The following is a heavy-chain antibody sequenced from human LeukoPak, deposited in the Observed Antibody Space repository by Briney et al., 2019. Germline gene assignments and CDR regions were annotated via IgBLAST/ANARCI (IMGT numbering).Heavy chain of an antibody. CDR2: IKQDGSEK. Sequence: GGSLRLSCAASGFTFSSYWMSWVRQAPGKGLKWVANIKQDGSEKYYVDSVKGRFTISRDNAKNSLYLQMNSLRAEDTAVYYCARAPYCIGGSCRFDYWGQGTLVTVSS. D-gene: IGHD2-15*01. V-gene: IGHV3-7*03. CDR1: GFTFSSYW. CDR3: ARAPYCIGGSCRFDY. J-gene: IGHJ4*02.